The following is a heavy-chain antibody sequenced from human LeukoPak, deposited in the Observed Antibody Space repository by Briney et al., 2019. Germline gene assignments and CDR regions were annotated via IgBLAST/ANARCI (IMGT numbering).Heavy chain of an antibody. CDR2: INPSGIT. CDR1: GESFSDYY. J-gene: IGHJ3*02. Sequence: SETLSLTCGVYGESFSDYYYNWIRQPPGKGLEWIGEINPSGITNYNPSLKSRITVSVDTSKKHFSLKLSSVTAADTAVYYCARAPKLRYFDWFSEGAFDIWGQGTMVTVSS. CDR3: ARAPKLRYFDWFSEGAFDI. V-gene: IGHV4-34*01. D-gene: IGHD3-9*01.